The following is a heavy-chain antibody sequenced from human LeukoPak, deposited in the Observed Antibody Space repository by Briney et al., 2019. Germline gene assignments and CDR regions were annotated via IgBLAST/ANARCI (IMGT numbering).Heavy chain of an antibody. J-gene: IGHJ4*02. CDR1: GYTFTGYY. V-gene: IGHV1-2*02. CDR3: ARDVSPTEQMTTVTTWSFDY. CDR2: INPNSGGT. D-gene: IGHD4-17*01. Sequence: GASVKVSCKASGYTFTGYYMHWVRQAPGQGLEWMGWINPNSGGTNYAQKFQGRVTMTRDTSTSTDYMELSSLRSEDTAVYYCARDVSPTEQMTTVTTWSFDYWGQGALVIVSS.